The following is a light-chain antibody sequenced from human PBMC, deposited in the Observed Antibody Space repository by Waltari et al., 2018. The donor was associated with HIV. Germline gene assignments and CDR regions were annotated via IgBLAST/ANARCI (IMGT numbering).Light chain of an antibody. CDR2: EVR. Sequence: QSALTQPPSASGSPGQSVPISCTGTSSDVGGHNYVSWYQQPRGQAPKLMIYEVRNRPSGVPDRFSGSKSGNTASLTVSGLQAEDEADYYCSSYAGSSVVFGGGTKLTVL. CDR1: SSDVGGHNY. V-gene: IGLV2-8*01. J-gene: IGLJ2*01. CDR3: SSYAGSSVV.